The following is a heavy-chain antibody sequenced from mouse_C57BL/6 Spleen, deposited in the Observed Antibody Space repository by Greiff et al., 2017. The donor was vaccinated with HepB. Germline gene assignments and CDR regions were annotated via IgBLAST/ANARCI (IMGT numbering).Heavy chain of an antibody. CDR1: GYTFTDYY. J-gene: IGHJ1*03. V-gene: IGHV1-26*01. D-gene: IGHD4-1*01. CDR2: INPNNGGT. Sequence: VQLQQSGPELVKPGASVKISCKASGYTFTDYYMNWVKQSHGKSLEWIGDINPNNGGTSYNQKFKGKATLTVDKSSSTAYMELRSLTSEDSAVYYCARVKTGSWYFDVWGTGTTVTVSS. CDR3: ARVKTGSWYFDV.